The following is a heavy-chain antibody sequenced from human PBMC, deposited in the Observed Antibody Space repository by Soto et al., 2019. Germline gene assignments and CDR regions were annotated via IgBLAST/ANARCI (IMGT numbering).Heavy chain of an antibody. D-gene: IGHD1-26*01. CDR3: AKRRVVGATGLDYWYFDL. J-gene: IGHJ2*01. CDR2: IGGGRRNT. Sequence: GSLRLSCAASGFTFSTYAMNWVRQAPGKGLEWVSAIGGGRRNTYYADSVKGRFTISRDNSKNTLYLQMNSLRAEDTAVYYCAKRRVVGATGLDYWYFDLWGRGTLVTVSS. V-gene: IGHV3-23*01. CDR1: GFTFSTYA.